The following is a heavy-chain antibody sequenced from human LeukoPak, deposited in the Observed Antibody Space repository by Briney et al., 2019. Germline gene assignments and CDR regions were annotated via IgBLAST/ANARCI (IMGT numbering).Heavy chain of an antibody. CDR1: GGTLSSYA. D-gene: IGHD2-2*01. CDR3: ARHRGYCSSTSCYPDY. V-gene: IGHV1-69*13. J-gene: IGHJ4*02. CDR2: IIPIFGTA. Sequence: GASVKVSCKASGGTLSSYAISWVRQAPGQGLEWMGGIIPIFGTANYAQKFQGRVTITADESTSTAYMELSSLRSEDTAVYYCARHRGYCSSTSCYPDYWGQGTLVTVSS.